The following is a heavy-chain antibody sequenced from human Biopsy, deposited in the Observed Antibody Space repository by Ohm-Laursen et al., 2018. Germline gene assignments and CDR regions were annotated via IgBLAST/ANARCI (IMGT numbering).Heavy chain of an antibody. D-gene: IGHD3-16*01. CDR2: LTWNSGTI. CDR1: GFNFDDYA. J-gene: IGHJ4*02. Sequence: SRRLSCTASGFNFDDYAMHWIRQGPGKGLEWVAGLTWNSGTIAYAGSVRGRFTISRGNAKNSLYLQMNNLTSEDTALYYCVRSLRNYDFLDSWGQGTLVSVSS. CDR3: VRSLRNYDFLDS. V-gene: IGHV3-9*01.